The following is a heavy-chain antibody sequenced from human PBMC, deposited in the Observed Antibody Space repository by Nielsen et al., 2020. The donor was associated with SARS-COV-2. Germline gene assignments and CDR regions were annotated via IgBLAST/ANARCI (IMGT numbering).Heavy chain of an antibody. J-gene: IGHJ1*01. Sequence: GGSLKLSCTASGFIFSSYAMSWVRQAPGKGLEWVSAISGSGGRTYYADSVKGRFTISRDKSKNTLYVLMNSLRAEDTAVYYCAIMSPPGIAVGTAEYFQHWGQGTLVTVSS. D-gene: IGHD6-19*01. CDR1: GFIFSSYA. CDR2: ISGSGGRT. V-gene: IGHV3-23*01. CDR3: AIMSPPGIAVGTAEYFQH.